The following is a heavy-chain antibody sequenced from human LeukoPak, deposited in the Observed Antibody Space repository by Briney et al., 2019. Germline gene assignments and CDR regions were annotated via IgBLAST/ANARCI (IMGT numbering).Heavy chain of an antibody. J-gene: IGHJ4*02. CDR1: AFTFANYA. Sequence: QPGGSLRLSCAASAFTFANYAMSWVRQGPGKGLEWVSTISGSGGSTYYADSVKGRFTISRDNSKNTLFLQMNSLRADDTAVYFCAKDQKSIAATGYDYWGQGTLVTVSS. CDR2: ISGSGGST. D-gene: IGHD6-13*01. V-gene: IGHV3-23*01. CDR3: AKDQKSIAATGYDY.